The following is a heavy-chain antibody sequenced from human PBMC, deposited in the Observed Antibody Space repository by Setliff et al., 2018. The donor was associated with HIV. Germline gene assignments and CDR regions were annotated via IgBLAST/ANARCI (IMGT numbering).Heavy chain of an antibody. CDR2: IIPILGTA. CDR3: ARDLGFDYYDSSGYFDL. D-gene: IGHD3-22*01. V-gene: IGHV1-69*10. Sequence: SVKVSCKASGGTFSSYGINWVRQAPGQGPEWMGGIIPILGTANHAQRFQGRVTITADISTSTAYMELTSLRSDDTAVYYCARDLGFDYYDSSGYFDLWGRGTLVTVSS. J-gene: IGHJ2*01. CDR1: GGTFSSYG.